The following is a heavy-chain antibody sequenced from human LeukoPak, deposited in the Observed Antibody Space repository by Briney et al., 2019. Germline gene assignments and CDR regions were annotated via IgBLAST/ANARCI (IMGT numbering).Heavy chain of an antibody. CDR1: GGSIGSYY. V-gene: IGHV4-4*07. CDR2: IYTSGST. J-gene: IGHJ3*02. D-gene: IGHD3-22*01. CDR3: ARDRYYYDSSGDAFDI. Sequence: SETLSLTCTVSGGSIGSYYWSWIRQPAGKGLEWIGRIYTSGSTNYNPSLKSRVTMSVDTSKNQFSLKLSSVTAADTAVYYCARDRYYYDSSGDAFDIWGQGTMVTVSS.